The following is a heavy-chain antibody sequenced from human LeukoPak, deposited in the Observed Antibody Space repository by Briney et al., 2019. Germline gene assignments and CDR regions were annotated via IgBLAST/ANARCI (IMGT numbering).Heavy chain of an antibody. CDR3: ARDSASIAALGVGDY. V-gene: IGHV1-2*02. J-gene: IGHJ4*02. D-gene: IGHD6-6*01. CDR2: INPNSGGT. Sequence: ASVKVSCKASGYTFTGYYMHWVRQAPGQGLEWMGWINPNSGGTNYAQKFQGRVTMTRDTSISTAYMELSRLRSDDTAVYYCARDSASIAALGVGDYWGQGTLVTVSS. CDR1: GYTFTGYY.